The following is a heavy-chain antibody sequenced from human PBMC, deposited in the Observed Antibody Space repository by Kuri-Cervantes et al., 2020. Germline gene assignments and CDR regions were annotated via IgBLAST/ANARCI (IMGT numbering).Heavy chain of an antibody. CDR3: AKEARVRYYFDY. Sequence: GGSLRLSCAASGFTFSSYGMHWVRQAPGKGLEWVAVIWYDGSNKCYADSVKGRFTISRDNSKNALYLQMNSLRAEDTALYYCAKEARVRYYFDYWGQGTLVTVSS. CDR2: IWYDGSNK. J-gene: IGHJ4*02. CDR1: GFTFSSYG. V-gene: IGHV3-30*02.